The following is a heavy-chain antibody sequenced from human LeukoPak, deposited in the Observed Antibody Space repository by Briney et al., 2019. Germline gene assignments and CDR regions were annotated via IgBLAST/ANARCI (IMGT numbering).Heavy chain of an antibody. CDR3: ARRGILTGYPHDY. CDR2: IYNSGST. Sequence: SETLSLTCTVSGGSISSYYWSWIRQPPGKGLEWIGSIYNSGSTYYNPSLKSRVTISVDTSKNQFSLKLSSVTAADTAVYYCARRGILTGYPHDYWGQGALVTVSS. D-gene: IGHD3-9*01. J-gene: IGHJ4*02. V-gene: IGHV4-39*01. CDR1: GGSISSYY.